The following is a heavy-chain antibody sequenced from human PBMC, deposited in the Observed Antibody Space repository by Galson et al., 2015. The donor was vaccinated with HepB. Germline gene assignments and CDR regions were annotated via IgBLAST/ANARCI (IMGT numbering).Heavy chain of an antibody. Sequence: SLRLSCAASGFTFSSYSMNWVRQAPGKGLEWVAIIWYDGSNSYYADSVKGRFTISRDNSKNTLYLQMNSLRAEDTAVYYCASGRASSGTYLFDYWGQGTLVTVSS. CDR2: IWYDGSNS. V-gene: IGHV3-33*08. CDR1: GFTFSSYS. CDR3: ASGRASSGTYLFDY. J-gene: IGHJ4*02. D-gene: IGHD3-10*01.